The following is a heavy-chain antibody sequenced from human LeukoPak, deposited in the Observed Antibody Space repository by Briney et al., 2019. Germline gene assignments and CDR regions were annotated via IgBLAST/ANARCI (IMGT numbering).Heavy chain of an antibody. V-gene: IGHV3-23*01. J-gene: IGHJ5*02. CDR3: VREAGYCASVCLKSNWFDP. Sequence: PGGSLRLSCAASGFPFSNHAMSWVRQPPGKGLEWVPAISNGNTYYADSVRGRFTISGDDSKNMVYLQMNSLRVEDTARYYCVREAGYCASVCLKSNWFDPWGQGTLVTVSS. CDR1: GFPFSNHA. D-gene: IGHD2-21*02. CDR2: ISNGNT.